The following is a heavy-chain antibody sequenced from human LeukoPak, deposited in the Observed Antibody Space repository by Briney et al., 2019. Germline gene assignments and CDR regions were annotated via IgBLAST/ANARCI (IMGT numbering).Heavy chain of an antibody. CDR2: IYYSGST. J-gene: IGHJ4*02. V-gene: IGHV4-39*01. CDR3: ARRRWRYADY. Sequence: SETLSLTCTVSGGSISSSSYYWGWIRQPPGKGLEWIGTIYYSGSTYYNPSLKSRVTISVDTSTNQFSLKLSSVTAADTAVYYCARRRWRYADYWGQGTLVTVSS. CDR1: GGSISSSSYY. D-gene: IGHD4-23*01.